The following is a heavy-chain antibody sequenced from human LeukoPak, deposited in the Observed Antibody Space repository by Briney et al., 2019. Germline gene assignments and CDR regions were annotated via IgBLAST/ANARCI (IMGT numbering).Heavy chain of an antibody. V-gene: IGHV3-7*01. CDR2: IKQDGSEK. CDR1: GFTFTSYW. CDR3: AREEYGDHLW. D-gene: IGHD4-17*01. Sequence: PGGSLRLSCAASGFTFTSYWTSWVRQAPGKGLEWVANIKQDGSEKYYVDSVKGRFTISRDNAKNSLYLQMNSLRAEDTAVYYCAREEYGDHLWWGQGTLVTVSS. J-gene: IGHJ4*02.